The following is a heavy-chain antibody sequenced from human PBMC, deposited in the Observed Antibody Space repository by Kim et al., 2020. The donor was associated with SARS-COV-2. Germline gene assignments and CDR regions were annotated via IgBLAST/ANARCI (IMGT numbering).Heavy chain of an antibody. J-gene: IGHJ4*02. CDR1: GGSFSGYY. D-gene: IGHD6-19*01. CDR3: ARGWRSSGRPPFVY. CDR2: INHSGST. Sequence: SETLSLTCAVYGGSFSGYYWSWVRQPPGKGLEWIGEINHSGSTNYNPSLKSRVTISVDTSKNQFSLKMSTVTAADTAVYSCARGWRSSGRPPFVYWGQGT. V-gene: IGHV4-34*01.